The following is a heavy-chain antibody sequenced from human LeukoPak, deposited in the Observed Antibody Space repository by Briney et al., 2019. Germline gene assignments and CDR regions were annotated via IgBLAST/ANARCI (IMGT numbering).Heavy chain of an antibody. CDR3: ARDPPSGYSGSYFRVNYFDY. CDR2: ISAYNGNT. V-gene: IGHV1-18*01. J-gene: IGHJ4*02. D-gene: IGHD1-26*01. CDR1: GYTFTSYG. Sequence: ASVKVSCKASGYTFTSYGISWVRQAPGQGPEWMGWISAYNGNTNYAQKLQGRVAMTTDTSTSTAYMELRSLRSDDTAVYYCARDPPSGYSGSYFRVNYFDYWGQGTLVTVSS.